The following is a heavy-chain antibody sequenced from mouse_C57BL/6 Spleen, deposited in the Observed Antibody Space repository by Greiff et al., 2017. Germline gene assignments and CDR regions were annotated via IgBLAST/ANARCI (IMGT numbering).Heavy chain of an antibody. D-gene: IGHD2-1*01. CDR1: GYSFTGYY. CDR2: INPSTGGT. J-gene: IGHJ3*01. CDR3: ARSTMDDY. Sequence: VQLQQSGPELVKPGASVKISCKASGYSFTGYYMNWVKQSPEKSLEWIGEINPSTGGTTYNQKFKAKATLTVDKSSSTAYMQLKSLTSEDSAVYYCARSTMDDYWGQGTLVTVSA. V-gene: IGHV1-42*01.